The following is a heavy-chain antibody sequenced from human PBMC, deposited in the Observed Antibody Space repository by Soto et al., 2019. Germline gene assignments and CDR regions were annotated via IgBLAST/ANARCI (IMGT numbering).Heavy chain of an antibody. CDR1: GFTFSSYA. J-gene: IGHJ6*02. CDR3: ARDSAPSKSHGHGYRQYYYGMDV. D-gene: IGHD5-18*01. CDR2: ISYDGSNK. Sequence: PGGSLRLSCAASGFTFSSYAMHWVRQAPGKGLEWVAVISYDGSNKYYADSVKGRFTISRDNSKNTLYLQMNSLRAEDTAVYYCARDSAPSKSHGHGYRQYYYGMDVWGQGTTVTVSS. V-gene: IGHV3-30-3*01.